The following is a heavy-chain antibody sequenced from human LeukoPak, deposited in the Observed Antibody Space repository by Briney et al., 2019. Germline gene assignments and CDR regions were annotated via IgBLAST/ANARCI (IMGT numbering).Heavy chain of an antibody. D-gene: IGHD2-15*01. J-gene: IGHJ6*02. CDR2: IYYSGST. CDR3: ARQPIYTWNNCSGGSCYSRYYYYYGMDV. Sequence: SETLSLTCTVSGGSISSSSYYWGWIRQPPGKGLEWIGSIYYSGSTYYNPSLKSRVTISVDTSKNQFSLKLSPVTAADTAVYYCARQPIYTWNNCSGGSCYSRYYYYYGMDVWGQGTTVTVSS. V-gene: IGHV4-39*01. CDR1: GGSISSSSYY.